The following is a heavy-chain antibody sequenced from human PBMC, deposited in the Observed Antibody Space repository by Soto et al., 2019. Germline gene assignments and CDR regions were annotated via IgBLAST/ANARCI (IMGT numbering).Heavy chain of an antibody. CDR2: FDPEDGET. J-gene: IGHJ4*02. D-gene: IGHD1-26*01. CDR3: ATGVWELLTGPFDY. CDR1: GATLTELS. Sequence: GASLKVSCNVSGATLTELSMHCVRHSHGKGLELMGGFDPEDGETIYAQKFQGRVTMTEDTSTDTAYMELSSLRSEDTAVYYCATGVWELLTGPFDYWGQGTLVTVSS. V-gene: IGHV1-24*01.